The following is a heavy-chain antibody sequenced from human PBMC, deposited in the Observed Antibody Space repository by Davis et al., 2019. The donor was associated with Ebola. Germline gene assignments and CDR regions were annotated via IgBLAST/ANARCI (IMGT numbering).Heavy chain of an antibody. V-gene: IGHV3-30*02. D-gene: IGHD6-25*01. CDR3: AKDPGSGVVPTQMDV. Sequence: GESLKISCAASGFTLSGYDMNWVRQAPGKGLEWVAFIRYDGSNKYYADSVKGRFTISRDNSKNTLYLQMNSLRAEDTAVYYCAKDPGSGVVPTQMDVWGQGTTVTVSS. CDR2: IRYDGSNK. CDR1: GFTLSGYD. J-gene: IGHJ6*02.